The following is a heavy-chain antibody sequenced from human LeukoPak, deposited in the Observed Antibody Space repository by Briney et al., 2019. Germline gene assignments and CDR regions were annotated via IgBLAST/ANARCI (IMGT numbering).Heavy chain of an antibody. CDR2: ISYDGGKK. V-gene: IGHV3-30*14. D-gene: IGHD5-18*01. J-gene: IGHJ4*02. CDR1: GFTFNTYA. Sequence: PGRSLRLSCVASGFTFNTYAINWVRQAPGKGLEWVSVISYDGGKKYYADSVKGRFTISRDNSKNTLYLQMNSLRPEDTAVYYCARDRAWDTAMEPPGSGYWGQGTLVTVSS. CDR3: ARDRAWDTAMEPPGSGY.